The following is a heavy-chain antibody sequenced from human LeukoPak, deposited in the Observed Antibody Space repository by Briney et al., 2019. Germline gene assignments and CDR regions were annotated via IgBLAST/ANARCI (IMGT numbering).Heavy chain of an antibody. V-gene: IGHV3-7*01. Sequence: GGSLRLSCAASGFTLSTYWMSWVRQAPGKGLEWVANIKQDGTEKYYVDSVEGRFTISRDNAKKSLYLQMNSLRAEDTAVYYCGRERMGYQWPVNWYFDLWGRGTLVTVSS. J-gene: IGHJ2*01. CDR3: GRERMGYQWPVNWYFDL. D-gene: IGHD6-19*01. CDR1: GFTLSTYW. CDR2: IKQDGTEK.